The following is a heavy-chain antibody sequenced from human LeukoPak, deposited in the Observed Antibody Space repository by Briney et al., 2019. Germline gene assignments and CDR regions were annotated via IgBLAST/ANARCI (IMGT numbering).Heavy chain of an antibody. V-gene: IGHV4-4*02. CDR2: VHLDGRT. Sequence: PSETLSLTCGVSGGSVTSTNWWTWVRQPPGKGLEWIGEVHLDGRTNYNPSLKSRLTMSVDLSENHISLKLTSVTAADTAVYYWARGGGFSPPLDYWGREPLVTVSS. J-gene: IGHJ4*02. CDR3: ARGGGFSPPLDY. D-gene: IGHD3-16*01. CDR1: GGSVTSTNW.